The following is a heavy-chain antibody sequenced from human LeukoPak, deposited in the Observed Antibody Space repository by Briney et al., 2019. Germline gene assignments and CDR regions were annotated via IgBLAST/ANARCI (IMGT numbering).Heavy chain of an antibody. J-gene: IGHJ3*02. CDR2: INPNSGGS. Sequence: ASVKVSCKASGYTFTVYYLHWVRQAPGQGLEWMGWINPNSGGSNYAQKFQGRVTMTRDTSISTAYMELSRPRSDDTAVYYCARDGNWGSLRGAFDIWGQGTIVTVSS. CDR1: GYTFTVYY. CDR3: ARDGNWGSLRGAFDI. V-gene: IGHV1-2*02. D-gene: IGHD7-27*01.